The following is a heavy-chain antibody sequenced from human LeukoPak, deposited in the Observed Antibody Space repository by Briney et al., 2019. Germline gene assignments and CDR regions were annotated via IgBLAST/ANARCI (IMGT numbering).Heavy chain of an antibody. Sequence: ASVKVSCKASGYTFTSYYMHWVRQAPGQGLEWMGIINPSGSYTSYAQKFQGRVTMTRDTSTSTVYMELSSLRSEDTAVYYCAREDGSGWPRYNWFDPWGQGTLVTVSS. CDR3: AREDGSGWPRYNWFDP. J-gene: IGHJ5*02. CDR2: INPSGSYT. D-gene: IGHD6-19*01. V-gene: IGHV1-46*01. CDR1: GYTFTSYY.